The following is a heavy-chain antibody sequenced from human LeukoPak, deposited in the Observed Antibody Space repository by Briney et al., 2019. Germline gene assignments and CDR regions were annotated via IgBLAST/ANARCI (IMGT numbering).Heavy chain of an antibody. CDR2: ISSSSSTI. V-gene: IGHV3-48*01. CDR1: GYTFSSYS. D-gene: IGHD3-22*01. J-gene: IGHJ3*02. Sequence: GGSLRLSCAASGYTFSSYSMNWVRQAPGKGLEWVSYISSSSSTIYYADSVKGRFTISRDNAKNSLYLQMNSLRAEDTAVYYCARDRPYYYDSSGYWPYAFDIWGQGTMVTVSS. CDR3: ARDRPYYYDSSGYWPYAFDI.